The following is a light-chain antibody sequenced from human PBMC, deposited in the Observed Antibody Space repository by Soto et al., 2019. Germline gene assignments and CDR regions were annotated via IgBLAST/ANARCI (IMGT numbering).Light chain of an antibody. CDR1: NSDVGSNNL. Sequence: QSALTQPASVSGSPGQSITISCTGTNSDVGSNNLVSWYQQHPGKAPKFVIYEGSKRPSGVSNRFSGSKSGNTASPTISGLQAEDEADYYCCSYAGTYSPVFGTGTKVTVL. J-gene: IGLJ1*01. CDR3: CSYAGTYSPV. CDR2: EGS. V-gene: IGLV2-23*01.